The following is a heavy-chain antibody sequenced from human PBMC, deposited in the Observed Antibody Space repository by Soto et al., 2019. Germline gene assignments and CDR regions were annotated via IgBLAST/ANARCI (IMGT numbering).Heavy chain of an antibody. J-gene: IGHJ6*02. Sequence: PGESLKISCKGSGYSFTSYWIGWVRQMPGKGLERMGIIYPGDSDTRYSPSFQGQVTISADKSISTAYLQWSSLKASDTAMYYCARLGDIVVVPAAIRYYYYYGMDVWGQGTTVTVSS. V-gene: IGHV5-51*01. CDR3: ARLGDIVVVPAAIRYYYYYGMDV. D-gene: IGHD2-2*01. CDR2: IYPGDSDT. CDR1: GYSFTSYW.